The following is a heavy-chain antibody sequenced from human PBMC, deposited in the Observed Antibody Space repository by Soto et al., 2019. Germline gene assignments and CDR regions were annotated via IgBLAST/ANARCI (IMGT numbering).Heavy chain of an antibody. Sequence: ASVKVSCKASGYTFTSYGISWVRQAPGQGLEWMGWISAYNGNTNYAQKLQGRVTMTTDTSTSTAYMELRSLRSDDTAVYYCARGYCSSTSCYSNWFDPWCQGTLVTVSS. CDR1: GYTFTSYG. V-gene: IGHV1-18*01. CDR2: ISAYNGNT. D-gene: IGHD2-2*01. CDR3: ARGYCSSTSCYSNWFDP. J-gene: IGHJ5*02.